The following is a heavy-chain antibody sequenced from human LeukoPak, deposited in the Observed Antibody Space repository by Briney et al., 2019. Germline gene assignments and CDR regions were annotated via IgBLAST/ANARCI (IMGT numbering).Heavy chain of an antibody. Sequence: ETVSLTCAVYGGSVSGYYGGWVRQPRGKGREWMGEINQSGGTNYTPSPNSRVTISLHPSKTQFSLNLSSVTAADTAVFYCAGPCIAAAGMGFDPWGPGTLVTVSS. V-gene: IGHV4-34*01. CDR2: INQSGGT. CDR3: AGPCIAAAGMGFDP. J-gene: IGHJ5*02. D-gene: IGHD6-13*01. CDR1: GGSVSGYY.